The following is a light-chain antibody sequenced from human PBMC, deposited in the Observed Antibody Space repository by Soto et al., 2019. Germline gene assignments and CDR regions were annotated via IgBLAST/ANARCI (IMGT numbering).Light chain of an antibody. J-gene: IGKJ1*01. Sequence: EIVLTQSPATLSLSPGERATLSCRASQSVSTYLAWYQQKPGQAPRLLIYDASNRATGIPARFSGSGSGTDLTLTISSLESEDFAVYYCQQRSNWPPTFGQGTKVDI. CDR3: QQRSNWPPT. V-gene: IGKV3-11*01. CDR2: DAS. CDR1: QSVSTY.